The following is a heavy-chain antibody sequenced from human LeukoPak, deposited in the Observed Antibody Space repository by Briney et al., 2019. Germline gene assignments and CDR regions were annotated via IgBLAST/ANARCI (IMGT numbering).Heavy chain of an antibody. CDR1: GGSISSSSYY. Sequence: GSLRLSCTVSGGSISSSSYYWGWIRQSPGKGLEWIGSIYYSGNTYYNPSLNSRVTITVDTSKNQFSLQLSSVTAADTTVYYCARSHIVAVTGFAFDIWGQGTLVTVSS. CDR2: IYYSGNT. CDR3: ARSHIVAVTGFAFDI. D-gene: IGHD2-21*02. J-gene: IGHJ3*02. V-gene: IGHV4-39*01.